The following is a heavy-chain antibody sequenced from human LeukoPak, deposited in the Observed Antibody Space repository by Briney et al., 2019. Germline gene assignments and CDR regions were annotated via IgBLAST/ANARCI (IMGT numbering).Heavy chain of an antibody. Sequence: SETLSLTCAVYGGSLTGYYWTWIRQPPGKGLEWIGQISHSGITNYDPSLKSRVTISEDTSKDRFSLRLTSVTAADTAVYYCARLFYGSGSPHDYWGQGTLVTVSS. CDR1: GGSLTGYY. D-gene: IGHD3-10*01. V-gene: IGHV4-34*01. CDR3: ARLFYGSGSPHDY. J-gene: IGHJ4*02. CDR2: ISHSGIT.